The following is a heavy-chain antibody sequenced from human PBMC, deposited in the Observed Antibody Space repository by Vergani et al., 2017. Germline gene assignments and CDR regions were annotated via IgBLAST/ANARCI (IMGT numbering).Heavy chain of an antibody. V-gene: IGHV1-69*11. CDR1: GGTFSSYA. Sequence: QVQLVQSGAEVKKPGSSVKVSCKASGGTFSSYALNWVRQAPGQGLEWMGSIIPSLATTIYAQKFQGRVTITADESTSTAYMELSSLRSEDTAVYYCASPQVRGSGSYYAPFDYWGQGTLVTVSS. D-gene: IGHD3-10*01. J-gene: IGHJ4*02. CDR2: IIPSLATT. CDR3: ASPQVRGSGSYYAPFDY.